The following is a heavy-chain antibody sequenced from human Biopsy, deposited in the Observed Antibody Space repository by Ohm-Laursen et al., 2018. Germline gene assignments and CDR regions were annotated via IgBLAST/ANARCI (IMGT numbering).Heavy chain of an antibody. D-gene: IGHD2-2*01. V-gene: IGHV1-69*06. CDR1: GGTFSNYA. Sequence: ESSVKVSCKASGGTFSNYAISWVRQAPGQGLEWLGGIIPVSDTANYAQKFQGRVTITADKPTSTAYMELSSLGSEDTALYYCASSSYCGRTTCYQNYGMDVWGQGTTVTVSS. J-gene: IGHJ6*01. CDR2: IIPVSDTA. CDR3: ASSSYCGRTTCYQNYGMDV.